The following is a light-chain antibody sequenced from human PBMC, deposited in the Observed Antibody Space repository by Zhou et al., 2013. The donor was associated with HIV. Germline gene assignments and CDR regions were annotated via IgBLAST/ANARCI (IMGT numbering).Light chain of an antibody. CDR3: MQGLQNPIA. CDR2: MGS. V-gene: IGKV2-28*01. J-gene: IGKJ5*01. Sequence: EIVMTQSPLSLAVTPGEPASISCRSSQSLLHSNGKTCLDWYLQKPGQSPQLLINMGSNRASGVPDRFSGSGSGTDFTLKISRVEAEDVGVYYCMQGLQNPIAFGQGTRLEIK. CDR1: QSLLHSNGKTC.